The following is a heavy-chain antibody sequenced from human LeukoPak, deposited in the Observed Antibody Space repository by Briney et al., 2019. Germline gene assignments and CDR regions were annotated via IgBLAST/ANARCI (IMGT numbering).Heavy chain of an antibody. D-gene: IGHD6-13*01. J-gene: IGHJ3*02. CDR2: IYHSGST. V-gene: IGHV4-4*02. Sequence: PSETLSLTCAVSGGSISSSNWWSWVRQPPGKGLEWIGEIYHSGSTNYNPSLKRRVTISVDKSKNQFSLKLSSVTAADTAVYYCASYSSSSRAFDIWGQGTMVTVSS. CDR3: ASYSSSSRAFDI. CDR1: GGSISSSNW.